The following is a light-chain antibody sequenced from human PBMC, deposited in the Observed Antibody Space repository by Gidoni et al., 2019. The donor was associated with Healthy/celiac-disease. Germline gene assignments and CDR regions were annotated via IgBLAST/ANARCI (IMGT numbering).Light chain of an antibody. CDR2: GAS. CDR1: QSVSSN. J-gene: IGKJ3*01. CDR3: QQYNNWPLT. V-gene: IGKV3-15*01. Sequence: DIVMTQYPATLSVSPGERATLSCRASQSVSSNLAWYQQKPGQAPRLLIYGASTRATGIPSRFSGSGSGTEFTLTISSLQSEDFAVYYCQQYNNWPLTFGPGTKVDIK.